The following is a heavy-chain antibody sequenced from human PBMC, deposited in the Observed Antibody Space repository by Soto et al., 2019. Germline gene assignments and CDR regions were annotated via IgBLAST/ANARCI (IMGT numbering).Heavy chain of an antibody. Sequence: QVQLQQWGAGPLRPLETLSLTCGVSGGSFSGYYWAWIRQSPGKGLEWIGEINDRGSINYNPSLKSRVSISVDTSKNHYSLNLRSVTAADTAVYYCARDSHDILTGPPWVGYFDLWGRGTLVTVSS. CDR3: ARDSHDILTGPPWVGYFDL. D-gene: IGHD3-9*01. CDR2: INDRGSI. V-gene: IGHV4-34*01. CDR1: GGSFSGYY. J-gene: IGHJ2*01.